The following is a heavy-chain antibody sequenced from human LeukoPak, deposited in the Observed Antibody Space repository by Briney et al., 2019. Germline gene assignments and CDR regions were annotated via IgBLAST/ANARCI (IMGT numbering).Heavy chain of an antibody. CDR2: IKSKIDGGTI. CDR3: TTRRQDGC. D-gene: IGHD6-25*01. V-gene: IGHV3-15*01. CDR1: GFTFSDAW. Sequence: GGSLRLSCVASGFTFSDAWMSWVRQAPGKGLERVGRIKSKIDGGTIDYGAPVKGRFTISRDDSRNTLYLQMNSLKTEDTAVYYCTTRRQDGCWGQGTLVTVS. J-gene: IGHJ4*02.